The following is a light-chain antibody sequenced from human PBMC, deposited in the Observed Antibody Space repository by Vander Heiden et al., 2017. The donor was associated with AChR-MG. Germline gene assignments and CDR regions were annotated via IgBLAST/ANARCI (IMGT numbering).Light chain of an antibody. CDR1: QSLLSDSKNF. CDR2: WAS. V-gene: IGKV4-1*01. Sequence: IVMTQSPDSLAVSLGERATINCKSSQSLLSDSKNFLAWFQQRPGQPPNLLIYWASTRASGAPDRFSGAGSGTDFTLTISSLQAEDVAVYYCQQYYTEPLTFGQGTKLQVK. J-gene: IGKJ2*01. CDR3: QQYYTEPLT.